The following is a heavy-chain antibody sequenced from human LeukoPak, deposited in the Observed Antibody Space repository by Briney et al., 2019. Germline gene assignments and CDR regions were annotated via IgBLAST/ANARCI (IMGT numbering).Heavy chain of an antibody. Sequence: SETLSLTCTVSGGSISGSYWTWIRQPPGKGLEWIGQIYYKGNADYNPSLKSRVILSVDTSKNQFSLKLTAMTAADTAVYYCAKFGVDYDMIVWGQGTTVTVS. CDR1: GGSISGSY. CDR2: IYYKGNA. D-gene: IGHD3-16*01. V-gene: IGHV4-59*01. CDR3: AKFGVDYDMIV. J-gene: IGHJ6*02.